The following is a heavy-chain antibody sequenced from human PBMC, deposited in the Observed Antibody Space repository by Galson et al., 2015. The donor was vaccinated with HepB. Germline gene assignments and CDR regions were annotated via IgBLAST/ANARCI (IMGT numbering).Heavy chain of an antibody. CDR1: GFTFSSYG. CDR3: ARDPFYYEYYGMDV. Sequence: SLRLSCAASGFTFSSYGMHWVRQAPGKGLEWVAVIWYDGSNKYYADSVKGRFTISRDNSKNTLYLQMNSLRAEDTAVYYCARDPFYYEYYGMDVWGQGTTVTVSS. CDR2: IWYDGSNK. V-gene: IGHV3-33*01. J-gene: IGHJ6*02.